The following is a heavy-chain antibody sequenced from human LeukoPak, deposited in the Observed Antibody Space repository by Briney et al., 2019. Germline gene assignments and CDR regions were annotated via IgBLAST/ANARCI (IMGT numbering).Heavy chain of an antibody. CDR3: SRRFDC. J-gene: IGHJ4*02. Sequence: GESLRLSCAASGFTFSDYNKNWVRQAPGKGLEWVSYIDGSGDTIYYADSVKGQFTISRDNAKNTLDLRMNSLRDEDTAVYYCSRRFDCWGQGTLVTVSS. CDR1: GFTFSDYN. V-gene: IGHV3-48*02. CDR2: IDGSGDTI.